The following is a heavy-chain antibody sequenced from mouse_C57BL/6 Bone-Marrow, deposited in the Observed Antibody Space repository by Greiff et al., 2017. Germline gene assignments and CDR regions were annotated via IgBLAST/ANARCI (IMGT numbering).Heavy chain of an antibody. Sequence: VQLQQSGAELVKPGASVKLSCTASGFNITDYYMHWVKQRTEQGLEWIGRIDPEDGETKYAPKFQGKATITADTSSNTAYLQLSSLTSEDTAVYYCARRWLFAAMDYWGQGTSVTVSA. J-gene: IGHJ4*01. CDR3: ARRWLFAAMDY. CDR2: IDPEDGET. V-gene: IGHV14-2*01. D-gene: IGHD2-3*01. CDR1: GFNITDYY.